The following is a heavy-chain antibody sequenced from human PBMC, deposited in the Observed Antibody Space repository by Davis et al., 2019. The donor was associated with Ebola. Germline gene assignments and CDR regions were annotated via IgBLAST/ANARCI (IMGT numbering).Heavy chain of an antibody. J-gene: IGHJ6*02. D-gene: IGHD6-19*01. CDR2: ISSSGNTI. CDR1: GFTFSNYE. CDR3: AKDYSSGWSNYYYGVDV. Sequence: GESLKISCAASGFTFSNYEINWVRQAPGKGLEWVSYISSSGNTIYYADSVKGRFTISRDNPKNALYLQMNSLRAEDTAVYYCAKDYSSGWSNYYYGVDVWGQGTTVTVSS. V-gene: IGHV3-48*03.